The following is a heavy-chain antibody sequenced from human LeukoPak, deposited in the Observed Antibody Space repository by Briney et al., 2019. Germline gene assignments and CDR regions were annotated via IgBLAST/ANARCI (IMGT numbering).Heavy chain of an antibody. CDR2: IGISSGNT. CDR1: GFPFNEYS. D-gene: IGHD1-1*01. CDR3: ARDHNYAFDN. J-gene: IGHJ4*02. V-gene: IGHV3-11*06. Sequence: PGGSLRLSCAASGFPFNEYSMNWVRQAPGKGLEWISYIGISSGNTKYADSVKGRFTISGDNAKKSLYLQMNRLRVEDTAVYYCARDHNYAFDNWGQGTLVTVSS.